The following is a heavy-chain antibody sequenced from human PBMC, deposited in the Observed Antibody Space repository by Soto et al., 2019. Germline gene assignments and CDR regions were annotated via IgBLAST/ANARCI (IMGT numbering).Heavy chain of an antibody. V-gene: IGHV4-59*01. CDR1: GGSISSYY. CDR2: IYYSGST. CDR3: ARGDYYSDY. Sequence: SETLSLTCTVSGGSISSYYWSWIRQPPGKGLEWIGYIYYSGSTNYNPSLKSRVTISVDTSKNQFSLKLSSVTAADTAVYYCARGDYYSDYWGQGTLVTVSS. J-gene: IGHJ4*02. D-gene: IGHD2-21*02.